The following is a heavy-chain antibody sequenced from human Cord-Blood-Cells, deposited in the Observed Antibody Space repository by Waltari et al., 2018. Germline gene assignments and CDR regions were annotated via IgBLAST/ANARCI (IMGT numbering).Heavy chain of an antibody. CDR1: GGSSSGYC. D-gene: IGHD3-3*01. CDR3: ARLIRFLESGGYYYYYMDV. CDR2: INHSGST. J-gene: IGHJ6*03. Sequence: QVQLQQWGAGLLKPSETLSLTSAVHGGSSSGYCLSWIRQPPGKGLEWIGEINHSGSTNYNPSLKSRVTISVDTSKNQFSLQLSSVTAADTAVYYCARLIRFLESGGYYYYYMDVWGKGTTVTVSS. V-gene: IGHV4-34*01.